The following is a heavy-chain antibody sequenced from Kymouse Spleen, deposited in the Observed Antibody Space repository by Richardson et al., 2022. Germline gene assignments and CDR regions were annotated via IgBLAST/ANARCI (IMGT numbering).Heavy chain of an antibody. J-gene: IGHJ6*02. V-gene: IGHV4-31*03. Sequence: QVQLQESGPGLVKPSQTLSLTCTVSGGSISSGGYYWSWIRQHPGKGLEWIGYIYYSGSTYYNPSLKSRVTISVDTSKNQFSLKLSSVTAADTAVYYCARDRGSGISYYYGMDVWGQGTTVTVSS. CDR2: IYYSGST. CDR1: GGSISSGGYY. CDR3: ARDRGSGISYYYGMDV. D-gene: IGHD3-10*01.